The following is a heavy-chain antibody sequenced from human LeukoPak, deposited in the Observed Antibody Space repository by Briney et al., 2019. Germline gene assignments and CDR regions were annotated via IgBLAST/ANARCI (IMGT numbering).Heavy chain of an antibody. V-gene: IGHV3-48*04. CDR1: GFTFSSYS. J-gene: IGHJ4*02. CDR2: ISSSSSAI. D-gene: IGHD2/OR15-2a*01. Sequence: HPGGSLRLSCAASGFTFSSYSMNWVRQAPGKGLEWVSYISSSSSAIYYADSVKGRFTISRDNAKNSLSLQMNNLRAEDTAVYYCTRDATQYLRYGYFDSWGQGILVTVSS. CDR3: TRDATQYLRYGYFDS.